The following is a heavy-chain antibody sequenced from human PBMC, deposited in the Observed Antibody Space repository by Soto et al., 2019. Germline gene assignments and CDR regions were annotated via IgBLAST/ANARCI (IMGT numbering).Heavy chain of an antibody. CDR2: IIPIFGTA. V-gene: IGHV1-69*13. J-gene: IGHJ6*02. CDR1: GGTFSSYA. Sequence: GASVKVSCKASGGTFSSYAISWVRQAPGQGLEWMGGIIPIFGTANYAQKFQGRVTITADESTSTAYMELSSLRSEDTAVYYCARVPPRITIFGVVIIVGDYYYYGMDVWGQGTTVTVSS. CDR3: ARVPPRITIFGVVIIVGDYYYYGMDV. D-gene: IGHD3-3*01.